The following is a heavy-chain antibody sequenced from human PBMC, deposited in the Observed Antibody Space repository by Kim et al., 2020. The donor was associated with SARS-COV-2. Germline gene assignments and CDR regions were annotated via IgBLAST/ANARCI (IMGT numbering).Heavy chain of an antibody. CDR3: ARGPNYSPFDY. Sequence: IYHGDSVRCRFTISRDNDKNSLFLQMNSLRAEDTAVYYCARGPNYSPFDYWGQGTLVTVSS. CDR2: I. D-gene: IGHD4-4*01. V-gene: IGHV3-48*03. J-gene: IGHJ4*02.